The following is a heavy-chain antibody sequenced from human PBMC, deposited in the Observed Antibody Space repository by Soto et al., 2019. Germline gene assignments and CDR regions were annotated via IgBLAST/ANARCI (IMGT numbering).Heavy chain of an antibody. Sequence: PGGSLRLSCAASVFTFSSYSMNWVRQAPGKGLEWVSSISSSSSYIYYADSVKGRFTISRDNAKNSLYLQMNSLRAEDTAVYYCARSRSVAAALKFDPWGQGTLVIVSS. J-gene: IGHJ5*02. D-gene: IGHD6-13*01. V-gene: IGHV3-21*01. CDR1: VFTFSSYS. CDR2: ISSSSSYI. CDR3: ARSRSVAAALKFDP.